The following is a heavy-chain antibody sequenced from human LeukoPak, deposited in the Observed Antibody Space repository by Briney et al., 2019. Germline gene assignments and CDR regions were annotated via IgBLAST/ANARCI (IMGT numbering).Heavy chain of an antibody. CDR1: GFTFSSYG. V-gene: IGHV3-23*01. Sequence: PGGSLRLSCAASGFTFSSYGMGWVRQAPGKGLEWVSLIDVSGGSTYYADSVKGRFTISRDNSKNTLYLQMNSLRAEDTAVYYCAKSENLRYFSYWGQGTLVTVSS. J-gene: IGHJ4*02. D-gene: IGHD3-9*01. CDR2: IDVSGGST. CDR3: AKSENLRYFSY.